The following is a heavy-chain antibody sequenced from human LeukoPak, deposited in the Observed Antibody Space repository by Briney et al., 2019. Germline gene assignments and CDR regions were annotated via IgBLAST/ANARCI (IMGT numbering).Heavy chain of an antibody. V-gene: IGHV1-2*06. CDR1: EYTFSNYY. CDR3: ARGYCSGGSCYLVENWFDF. J-gene: IGHJ5*01. CDR2: INPKSGDT. D-gene: IGHD2-15*01. Sequence: ASVTVSFKSSEYTFSNYYIYWLRQAPAAGLEWMGRINPKSGDTNYEHNYPARVTMTRNTSKNTAYMELSRLRSDDTAVYFCARGYCSGGSCYLVENWFDFWGQGTLVTVSS.